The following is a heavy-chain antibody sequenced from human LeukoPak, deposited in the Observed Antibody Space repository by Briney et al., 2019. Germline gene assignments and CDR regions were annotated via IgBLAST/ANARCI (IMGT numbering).Heavy chain of an antibody. D-gene: IGHD6-6*01. Sequence: GGSLILSYAASGFTFGYYAMHWVRPAPGKGLEWVSGISWNSGSIGYADSVKGRFTISRDNAKNSLYLQMNSLRAEDTALYYCAKDYSSSYGGYYFDYWGQGTLVTVSS. CDR2: ISWNSGSI. CDR3: AKDYSSSYGGYYFDY. V-gene: IGHV3-9*01. CDR1: GFTFGYYA. J-gene: IGHJ4*02.